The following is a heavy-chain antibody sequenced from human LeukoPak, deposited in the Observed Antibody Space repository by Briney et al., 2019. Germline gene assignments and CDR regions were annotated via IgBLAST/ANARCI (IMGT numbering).Heavy chain of an antibody. D-gene: IGHD5-18*01. CDR2: IRSKANSYAT. CDR1: GFTFSGSA. J-gene: IGHJ3*02. Sequence: QPGGSLRLSCAASGFTFSGSAMHWVRQASGKGLEWVGRIRSKANSYATAYAASVKGRFTISRDDSKNTAYLQMNSLKTEDTAVYYCAVGYSYGWGAFDIWGQGTMVTVSS. CDR3: AVGYSYGWGAFDI. V-gene: IGHV3-73*01.